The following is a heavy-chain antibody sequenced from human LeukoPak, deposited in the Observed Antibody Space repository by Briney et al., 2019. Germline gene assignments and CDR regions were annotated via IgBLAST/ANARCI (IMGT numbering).Heavy chain of an antibody. D-gene: IGHD5-18*01. CDR2: IYSGGST. CDR1: GFTVSSNY. J-gene: IGHJ3*02. Sequence: GSLRLSCAASGFTVSSNYMSWVRQAPGKGLEWVSVIYSGGSTYYADSVKGRFTISRDNSKNTLYLQMNSLRAEDTAVYYCARVKTAMVDDAFDIWGQGTTVTVSS. V-gene: IGHV3-53*01. CDR3: ARVKTAMVDDAFDI.